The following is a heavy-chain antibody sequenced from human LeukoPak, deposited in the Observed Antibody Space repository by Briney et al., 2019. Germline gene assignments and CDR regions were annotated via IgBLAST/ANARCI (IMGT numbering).Heavy chain of an antibody. CDR3: ARVAHVDWLLGNWFDP. CDR2: ISTYNGNS. J-gene: IGHJ5*02. V-gene: IGHV1-18*01. D-gene: IGHD3-9*01. CDR1: GYTFTTYH. Sequence: ASVKVSCKASGYTFTTYHISWVRQAPGQGLEWMGWISTYNGNSNYAPEFQGRVTMTTDTSTSTAYLELRSLRSDDTAVYYCARVAHVDWLLGNWFDPWGQGTLVTVTS.